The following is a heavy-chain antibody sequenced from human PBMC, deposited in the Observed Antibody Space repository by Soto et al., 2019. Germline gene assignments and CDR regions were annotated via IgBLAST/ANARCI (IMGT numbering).Heavy chain of an antibody. J-gene: IGHJ4*02. CDR3: ARDLGDYYFDY. V-gene: IGHV3-9*01. Sequence: EVQLVESGGGLVQPGRSLRLSCAASGFTFDDYAMHWVRQAPGKGLEWVSGISWNSGSIGYADSVKGRFTISRDNAKNSLYLQMNSLKTEDTAVYYCARDLGDYYFDYWGQGTLVTVSS. CDR2: ISWNSGSI. CDR1: GFTFDDYA. D-gene: IGHD2-21*02.